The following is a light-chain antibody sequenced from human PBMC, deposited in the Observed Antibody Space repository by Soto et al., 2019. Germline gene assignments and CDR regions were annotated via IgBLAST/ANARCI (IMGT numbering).Light chain of an antibody. V-gene: IGKV3D-20*02. CDR1: QTISSRY. CDR2: GAS. Sequence: EIVMTQSPATLSVSPGERATLSCRASQTISSRYLTWYQQKPGQAPRVLIYGASSRATGVPDRFSGSGSGTDFTLTISSLEPEDFAVYYCQQRSNWPPSITFGQGTRLEIK. J-gene: IGKJ5*01. CDR3: QQRSNWPPSIT.